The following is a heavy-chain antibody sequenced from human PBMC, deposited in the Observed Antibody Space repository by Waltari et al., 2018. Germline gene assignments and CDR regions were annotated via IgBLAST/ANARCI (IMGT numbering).Heavy chain of an antibody. CDR1: GYSISSGYY. Sequence: QVQLQESGPGLVKPSETLSLTCAVSGYSISSGYYWGWIRQPPGKGLEWIGSIYHSGSTHYNPSLKSRVTISVDTSKNQFSLKLSSVTAADTAVYYCASLVSVVVIRGWGQGTLVTVSS. D-gene: IGHD2-21*01. J-gene: IGHJ4*02. CDR3: ASLVSVVVIRG. CDR2: IYHSGST. V-gene: IGHV4-38-2*01.